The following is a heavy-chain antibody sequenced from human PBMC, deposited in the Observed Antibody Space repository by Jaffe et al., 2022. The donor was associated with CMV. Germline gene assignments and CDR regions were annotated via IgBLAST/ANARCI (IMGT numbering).Heavy chain of an antibody. CDR3: AKEARRDYVYWNQYYYMDV. CDR1: GFTFSRYW. CDR2: IKQDGSEK. J-gene: IGHJ6*03. V-gene: IGHV3-7*03. D-gene: IGHD3-16*01. Sequence: EVQLVESGGGLVQPGGSLRLSCAGSGFTFSRYWMSWVRQAPGKGLEWVANIKQDGSEKYYVDSVKGRFTISRDNAKNSLYLQLNSLRAEDTAVYYCAKEARRDYVYWNQYYYMDVWGKGTTVTVSS.